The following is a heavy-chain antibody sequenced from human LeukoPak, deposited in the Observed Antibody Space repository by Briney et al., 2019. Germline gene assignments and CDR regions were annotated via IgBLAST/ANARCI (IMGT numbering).Heavy chain of an antibody. CDR2: IYYSGST. Sequence: PSETPSLTCTVSGGSISSYYWSWIRQPPGKGLEWIGYIYYSGSTYYNPSLKSRVTISVDTSKNQFSLKLSSVTAADTAVYYCARGLINFDWAFDPWGQGTLVTVSS. D-gene: IGHD3-9*01. CDR3: ARGLINFDWAFDP. CDR1: GGSISSYY. J-gene: IGHJ5*02. V-gene: IGHV4-59*12.